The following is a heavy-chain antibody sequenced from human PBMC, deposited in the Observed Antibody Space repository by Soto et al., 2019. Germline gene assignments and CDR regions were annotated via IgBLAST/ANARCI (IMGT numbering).Heavy chain of an antibody. CDR1: GLTFSRDW. V-gene: IGHV3-74*01. CDR2: INGDGSNT. D-gene: IGHD5-12*01. Sequence: GGSLRLSCAASGLTFSRDWMHWVRQAPGKGLVWVSRINGDGSNTYYADSVKGRFTISRDNAKNTLYLQMNSLRIEDTAVYYCAKDLRDGYNPFDYWGQGTLVTVSS. CDR3: AKDLRDGYNPFDY. J-gene: IGHJ4*02.